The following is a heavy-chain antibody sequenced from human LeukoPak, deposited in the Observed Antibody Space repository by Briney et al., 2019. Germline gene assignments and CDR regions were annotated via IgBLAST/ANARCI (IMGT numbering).Heavy chain of an antibody. Sequence: SETLSLTCTVSGGSISSSSYYWGWIRQPPGKGLEWIGSIYYSGSTYYNPSLKSRVTISVDTSKNQFSLKLSSVTAADTAVYYCARDFFRGVIGYWGQGTLVTVSS. V-gene: IGHV4-39*07. CDR2: IYYSGST. D-gene: IGHD3-10*01. CDR1: GGSISSSSYY. CDR3: ARDFFRGVIGY. J-gene: IGHJ4*02.